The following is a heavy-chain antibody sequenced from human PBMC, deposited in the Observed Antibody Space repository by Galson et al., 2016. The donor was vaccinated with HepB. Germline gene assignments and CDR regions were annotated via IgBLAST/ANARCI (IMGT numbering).Heavy chain of an antibody. CDR1: GFTFSNYG. CDR2: SRYDGSNK. J-gene: IGHJ6*01. V-gene: IGHV3-33*01. D-gene: IGHD3-10*01. Sequence: SLRLSCAASGFTFSNYGMHWVRQAPGKGLEWVAVSRYDGSNKNYADSVKVRFTISRDNSNNTLYLQMNSLRAEDTAVYYCARDNAWFGERKYYYYYGLDVWGQGTTVTVSS. CDR3: ARDNAWFGERKYYYYYGLDV.